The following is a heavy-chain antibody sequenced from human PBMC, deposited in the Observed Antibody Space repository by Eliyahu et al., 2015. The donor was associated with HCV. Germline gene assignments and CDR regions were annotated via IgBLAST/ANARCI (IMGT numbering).Heavy chain of an antibody. D-gene: IGHD3-9*01. CDR3: AKDPSLALGYDILTGYSPRYYYGMDV. J-gene: IGHJ6*02. CDR2: ISGSGGST. V-gene: IGHV3-23*01. Sequence: EVQLLESGGGLVQPGGSLRLSCAASGFTFXSXAMXWVRXAPGKGLEWVSAISGSGGSTYYADSVKGRFTISRDNSKNTLYLQMNSLRAEDTAVYYCAKDPSLALGYDILTGYSPRYYYGMDVWGQGTTVTVSS. CDR1: GFTFXSXA.